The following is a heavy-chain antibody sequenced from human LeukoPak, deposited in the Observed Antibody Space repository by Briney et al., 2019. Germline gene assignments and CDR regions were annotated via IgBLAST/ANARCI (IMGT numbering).Heavy chain of an antibody. D-gene: IGHD3-10*01. V-gene: IGHV3-11*01. CDR2: ISSSGSTI. CDR1: GFTFSDYY. J-gene: IGHJ4*02. Sequence: GGSLRLSGAASGFTFSDYYMSWIRQAPGKGLEWVSYISSSGSTIYYADSVKGRFTISRDNAKNSLYLQMNSLRAEDTAVYYCARGLLWFGELNAPDYWGQGTLVTVSS. CDR3: ARGLLWFGELNAPDY.